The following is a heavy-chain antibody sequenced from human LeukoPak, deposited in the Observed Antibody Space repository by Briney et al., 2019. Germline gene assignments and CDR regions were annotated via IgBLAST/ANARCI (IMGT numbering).Heavy chain of an antibody. CDR3: ARATKVGFDY. CDR2: ISSSSSTI. CDR1: GFAFTNAW. J-gene: IGHJ4*02. V-gene: IGHV3-48*01. D-gene: IGHD5-12*01. Sequence: GGSLRLSCAASGFAFTNAWMNWVRQAPGKGLEWVSYISSSSSTIYYADSVRGRFTISRDNAKNSLYLQMNSLRAEDTAVYYCARATKVGFDYWGQGTLVTVSS.